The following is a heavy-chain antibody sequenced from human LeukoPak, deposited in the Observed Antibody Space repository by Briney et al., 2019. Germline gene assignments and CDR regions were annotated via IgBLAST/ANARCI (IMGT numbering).Heavy chain of an antibody. Sequence: GGSLRLSCAASGFTFSSYAMSWVRQAPGKGLEWVSAISGSGGSTYYADSVKGRFTISRDNSKNTLYLQMNSLRAEDTAVYYCAKDVAGYDLWSGPFDYWGQGTLVTVSS. CDR2: ISGSGGST. V-gene: IGHV3-23*01. CDR1: GFTFSSYA. J-gene: IGHJ4*02. D-gene: IGHD3-3*01. CDR3: AKDVAGYDLWSGPFDY.